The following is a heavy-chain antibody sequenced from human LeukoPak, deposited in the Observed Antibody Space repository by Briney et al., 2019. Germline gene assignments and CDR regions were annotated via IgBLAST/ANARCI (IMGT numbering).Heavy chain of an antibody. V-gene: IGHV3-11*01. Sequence: AGSLRLSCAASGFTFSDYYMSWIRQAPGKGLEWVAYISSSGSTKYYADSVKGRLTISRDNAKASLYLKINSSRDEDTAVYYCARRWFWDRHPNSWFDPWGQGTLVTVSS. CDR2: ISSSGSTK. J-gene: IGHJ5*02. CDR3: ARRWFWDRHPNSWFDP. D-gene: IGHD3-10*01. CDR1: GFTFSDYY.